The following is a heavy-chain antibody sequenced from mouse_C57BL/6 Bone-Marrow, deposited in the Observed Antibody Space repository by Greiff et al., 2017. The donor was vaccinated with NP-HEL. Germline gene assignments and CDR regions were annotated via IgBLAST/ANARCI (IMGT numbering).Heavy chain of an antibody. CDR1: GYTFTSYW. V-gene: IGHV1-69*01. CDR2: IDPSDSYT. CDR3: ARTITTVVAHWYFDV. D-gene: IGHD1-1*01. Sequence: QVQLQQPGAELVMPGASVKLSCKASGYTFTSYWMHWVKQRPGQGLEWIGEIDPSDSYTNYNQKFKGKSTLTVDKSSSTAYMQLSSLTSEDSAVYYGARTITTVVAHWYFDVWGTGTTVTVSS. J-gene: IGHJ1*03.